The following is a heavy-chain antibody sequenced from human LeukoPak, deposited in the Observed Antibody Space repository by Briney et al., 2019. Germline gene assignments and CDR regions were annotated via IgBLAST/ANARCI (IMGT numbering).Heavy chain of an antibody. J-gene: IGHJ4*02. CDR3: ASVYSGYDNTIDY. D-gene: IGHD5-12*01. Sequence: ASVKVSCKASGGTFSTYAISWVQQAPGQGLEWMGRIIPMLGIADYAQKFQGRITITADKSTGTAYLELSSLRSEDTAIYYCASVYSGYDNTIDYWGQGTLVTVSS. CDR2: IIPMLGIA. V-gene: IGHV1-69*04. CDR1: GGTFSTYA.